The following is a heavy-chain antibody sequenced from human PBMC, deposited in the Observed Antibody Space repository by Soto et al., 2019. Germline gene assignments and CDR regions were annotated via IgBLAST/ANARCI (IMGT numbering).Heavy chain of an antibody. J-gene: IGHJ4*02. CDR1: GFTFSSYS. CDR2: ISSSSSYI. Sequence: EVQLVESGGGLVKPGGSLRLSCAASGFTFSSYSMNWVRQAPGKGLEWVSSISSSSSYIYYADSVKGRFTISRDNAKNSLYLQMNSLRAEDTAVYYCARGGSGSFHSHFDYWGQGTLVTVSS. CDR3: ARGGSGSFHSHFDY. D-gene: IGHD1-26*01. V-gene: IGHV3-21*01.